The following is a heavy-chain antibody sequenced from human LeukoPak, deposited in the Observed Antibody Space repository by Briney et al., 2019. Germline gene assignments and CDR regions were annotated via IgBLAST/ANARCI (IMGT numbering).Heavy chain of an antibody. V-gene: IGHV4-30-4*01. Sequence: IPSETLSLTCTVSGGSISSGDYYWSWIRQPPGKGLEWIEYIYYSGSTYYNPSLKSRVTMPIDTSKNQFSLKLSSVTAADAAVYYCARGTPRGTDNDYWGQGTLVTVSS. CDR2: IYYSGST. D-gene: IGHD1-14*01. J-gene: IGHJ4*02. CDR3: ARGTPRGTDNDY. CDR1: GGSISSGDYY.